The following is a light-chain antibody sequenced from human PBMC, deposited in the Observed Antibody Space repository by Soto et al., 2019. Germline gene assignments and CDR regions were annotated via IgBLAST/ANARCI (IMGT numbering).Light chain of an antibody. V-gene: IGKV3-20*01. J-gene: IGKJ4*01. CDR2: GAS. CDR1: QSISSSY. Sequence: EIVLTQSPGTLSLYPWERATLSCRASQSISSSYLAWYQQKPGQAPRLLIYGASSRATCIPDRFSGSGSGTDFTLTISRLEPADFAVYYCQQYGSSPLTFGGGTKVDIK. CDR3: QQYGSSPLT.